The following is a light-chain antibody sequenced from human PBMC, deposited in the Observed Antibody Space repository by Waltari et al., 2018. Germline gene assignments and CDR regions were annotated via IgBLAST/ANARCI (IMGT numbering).Light chain of an antibody. CDR2: LNSDGSH. CDR3: QTWGAGIVV. V-gene: IGLV4-69*01. Sequence: QLVLTQSPSASASLRASVKLTCTLRSGHSHYAIAWHPQQPLKGPRYLMKLNSDGSHSKGDGIPDRFSGSSSGAERYLTISSLQSEDEADYYCQTWGAGIVVFGGGTKLTVL. J-gene: IGLJ2*01. CDR1: SGHSHYA.